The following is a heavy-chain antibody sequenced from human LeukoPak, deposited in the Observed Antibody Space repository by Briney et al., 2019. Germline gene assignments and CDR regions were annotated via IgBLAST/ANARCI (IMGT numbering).Heavy chain of an antibody. V-gene: IGHV5-51*01. CDR2: IYPGDSDT. D-gene: IGHD6-19*01. CDR3: ARRYGSGWTFDY. Sequence: GGSLQISCQGSGYSFTSYWIGWVRQVPGKGLEWMGIIYPGDSDTRYSPSFQGPGPISAAKSNGTSSREWSGLKAPAPPTYYCARRYGSGWTFDYWGQGTLVSVSS. J-gene: IGHJ4*02. CDR1: GYSFTSYW.